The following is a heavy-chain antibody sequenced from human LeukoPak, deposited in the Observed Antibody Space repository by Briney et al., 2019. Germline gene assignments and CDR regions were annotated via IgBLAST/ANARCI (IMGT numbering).Heavy chain of an antibody. CDR3: AKEGRIAAGTGDYFDH. CDR2: ISANGDTI. V-gene: IGHV3-23*01. CDR1: GFTFSSYA. Sequence: PGGSLRLSCAASGFTFSSYAMGWVRQAPGKGLEGVSRISANGDTIKYADSVKGRFTISRDNAKNTVLLQMNSLRVDDTAVYYCAKEGRIAAGTGDYFDHWGQGTLVTVSS. J-gene: IGHJ4*02. D-gene: IGHD6-13*01.